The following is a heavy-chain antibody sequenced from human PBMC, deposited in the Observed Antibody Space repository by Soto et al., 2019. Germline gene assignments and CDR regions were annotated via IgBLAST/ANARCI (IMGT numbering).Heavy chain of an antibody. CDR1: GDSVSSNSAA. D-gene: IGHD5-12*01. V-gene: IGHV6-1*01. CDR2: TYYRSKWYN. Sequence: SQTLSLTCAISGDSVSSNSAAWNWIRQSTSRGLEWLGRTYYRSKWYNDYAVSVKSRITINPDTSKNQFSLQLNSVTPEDTAVYYCARASEWLRNYYYYGMVVWGQGTTVTVSS. J-gene: IGHJ6*02. CDR3: ARASEWLRNYYYYGMVV.